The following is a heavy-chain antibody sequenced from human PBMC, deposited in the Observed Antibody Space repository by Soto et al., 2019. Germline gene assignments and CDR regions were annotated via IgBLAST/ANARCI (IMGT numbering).Heavy chain of an antibody. CDR2: IFYSGST. CDR3: ARVTISWPYGMDV. CDR1: GGSVSSGSYY. J-gene: IGHJ6*02. V-gene: IGHV4-61*01. D-gene: IGHD6-13*01. Sequence: QVQLQESGPGLVKPSETLSLTCTVSGGSVSSGSYYWTWIRQPPGKGLEWIGYIFYSGSTYYSPSLKSRVTISVDTSINQFSLKLHSVIAADTAVYYCARVTISWPYGMDVWGQGTTVTVSS.